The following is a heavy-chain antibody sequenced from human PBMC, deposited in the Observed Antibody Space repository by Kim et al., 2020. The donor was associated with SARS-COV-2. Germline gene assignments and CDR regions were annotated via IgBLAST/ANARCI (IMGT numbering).Heavy chain of an antibody. V-gene: IGHV3-23*01. CDR1: GFIFSNYG. Sequence: GGSLRLSCAASGFIFSNYGMSWVRQVPGKGLEWVSALSDIGGTTYYADSVKGRFTVSRDNSKNTLYLQVNGLRVEDTAVYYCAKHWGSGTYYNFLDYWGHGTLVTVSS. J-gene: IGHJ4*01. D-gene: IGHD3-10*01. CDR3: AKHWGSGTYYNFLDY. CDR2: LSDIGGTT.